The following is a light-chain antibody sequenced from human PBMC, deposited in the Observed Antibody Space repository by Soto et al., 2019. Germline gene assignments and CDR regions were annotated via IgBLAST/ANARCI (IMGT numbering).Light chain of an antibody. CDR1: QSVSSSY. Sequence: EIVLTQSPGTLSLSPGERATLSCRASQSVSSSYLAWYQQKPGQAPRLLIYGASSRATGIPDRFTGGGSGTDFVLTISRVEPEDFAVYYCQQYGRSPFTFGQGTKLQIK. V-gene: IGKV3-20*01. CDR2: GAS. J-gene: IGKJ2*01. CDR3: QQYGRSPFT.